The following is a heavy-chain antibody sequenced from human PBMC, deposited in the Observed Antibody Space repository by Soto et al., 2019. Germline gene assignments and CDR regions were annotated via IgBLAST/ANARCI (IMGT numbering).Heavy chain of an antibody. D-gene: IGHD3-10*01. CDR2: IYYSGST. Sequence: SETLSLTCTVSGGSISSSSYYWGWIRQPPGKGLEWIGSIYYSGSTYYNPSLKSRVTISVDTSKNQFSLKLSSVTAADTAVYYCARLSVTMVRGVSERSDYWGQGTLVTVSS. J-gene: IGHJ4*02. CDR3: ARLSVTMVRGVSERSDY. CDR1: GGSISSSSYY. V-gene: IGHV4-39*01.